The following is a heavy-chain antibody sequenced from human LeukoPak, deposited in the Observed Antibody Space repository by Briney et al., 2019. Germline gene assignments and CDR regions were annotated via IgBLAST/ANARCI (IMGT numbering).Heavy chain of an antibody. CDR3: AKDLIVAVTTDDAGFDY. V-gene: IGHV3-21*01. Sequence: PGGPLRLSCAASGFTFSSYSMNWVRQAPGKGLEWVSSISSSSSYIYYADSVKGRFTISRDNSKNTLYLQMNSLRAEDTAVYYSAKDLIVAVTTDDAGFDYWGQGTLVTVSS. D-gene: IGHD4-17*01. CDR2: ISSSSSYI. CDR1: GFTFSSYS. J-gene: IGHJ4*02.